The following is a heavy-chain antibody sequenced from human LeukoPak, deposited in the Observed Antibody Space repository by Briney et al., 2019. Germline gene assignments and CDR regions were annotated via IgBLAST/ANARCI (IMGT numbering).Heavy chain of an antibody. CDR3: AKNAATVTKGYYYYYMDV. V-gene: IGHV3-33*06. Sequence: GGSLRLSCAASGFTFSSYGMHWVRQAPGKGLEWVAVIWYDGSNKYYADSVKGRFTISRDNSKNTLYLQMNSLRAEDTAVYYCAKNAATVTKGYYYYYMDVWGKGTTVTVSS. CDR1: GFTFSSYG. D-gene: IGHD4-11*01. CDR2: IWYDGSNK. J-gene: IGHJ6*03.